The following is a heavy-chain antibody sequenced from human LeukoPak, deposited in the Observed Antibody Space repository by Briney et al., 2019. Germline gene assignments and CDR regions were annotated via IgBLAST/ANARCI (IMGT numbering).Heavy chain of an antibody. J-gene: IGHJ3*02. Sequence: GGSLRLPCAASGFTVSSNYMSWVRQAPGKGLEWVSILYSGGSTYYANSVKGRFTISRDNSKNTLYLQMNSLRPEDTAVYYCARGGALDIWGQGTMVTVSS. D-gene: IGHD3-16*01. CDR3: ARGGALDI. V-gene: IGHV3-66*02. CDR2: LYSGGST. CDR1: GFTVSSNY.